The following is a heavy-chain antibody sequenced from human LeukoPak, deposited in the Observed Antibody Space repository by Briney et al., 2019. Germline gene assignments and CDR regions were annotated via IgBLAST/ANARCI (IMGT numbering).Heavy chain of an antibody. CDR2: IYYSGST. CDR1: GGSISSGGYY. V-gene: IGHV4-31*03. Sequence: PSETLSLTCTVSGGSISSGGYYWSWIRQHPGKGLEWIGYIYYSGSTYYNPSLKSRVTISVDTSKNQFSLKLSSVTAADTAVYYCARHRRAAAGNFDYWGQGTLVTVSS. CDR3: ARHRRAAAGNFDY. D-gene: IGHD6-13*01. J-gene: IGHJ4*02.